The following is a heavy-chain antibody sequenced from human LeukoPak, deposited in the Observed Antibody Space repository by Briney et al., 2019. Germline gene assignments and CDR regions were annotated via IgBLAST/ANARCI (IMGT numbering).Heavy chain of an antibody. CDR1: GFSVSSNY. CDR2: IYSGGST. V-gene: IGHV3-53*01. CDR3: SGGGLAVIDY. J-gene: IGHJ4*02. D-gene: IGHD3-16*01. Sequence: GGSLRLSCAASGFSVSSNYMTWVRQAPGKGLEWVSVIYSGGSTYYADSVKGRFTISRDKSKNTLYLQMNSLRAEDTAVYYCSGGGLAVIDYWGQGTLVTVSS.